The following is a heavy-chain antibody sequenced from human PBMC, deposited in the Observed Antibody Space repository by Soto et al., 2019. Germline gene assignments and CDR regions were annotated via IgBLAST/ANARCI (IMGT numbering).Heavy chain of an antibody. J-gene: IGHJ4*02. CDR3: AKVEVPAAKAPATRLELDY. CDR1: GFTFSSYA. CDR2: ISGSGGST. Sequence: PGGSLRLSCAASGFTFSSYAMSWVRQAPGKGLEWVSAISGSGGSTYYADSVKGRFTISRDNSKNTLYLQMNSLRAEDTAVYYSAKVEVPAAKAPATRLELDYWGQGTLVTVSS. V-gene: IGHV3-23*01. D-gene: IGHD2-2*01.